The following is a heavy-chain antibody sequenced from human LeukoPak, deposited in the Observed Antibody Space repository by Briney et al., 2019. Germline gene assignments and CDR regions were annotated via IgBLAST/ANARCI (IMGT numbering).Heavy chain of an antibody. CDR2: INHSGST. Sequence: SETLSPTCAVYGGSFSGYYWSWIRQPPGKGLEWIGEINHSGSTNYNPSLKSRVTISVDTSKNQFSLKLSSVTAADTAVYYCASSAASSSWPNWGQGTLVTVSS. CDR3: ASSAASSSWPN. D-gene: IGHD6-13*01. J-gene: IGHJ4*02. V-gene: IGHV4-34*01. CDR1: GGSFSGYY.